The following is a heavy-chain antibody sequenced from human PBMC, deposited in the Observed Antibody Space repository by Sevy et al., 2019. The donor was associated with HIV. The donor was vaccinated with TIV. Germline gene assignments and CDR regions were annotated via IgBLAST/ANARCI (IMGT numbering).Heavy chain of an antibody. D-gene: IGHD3-22*01. CDR2: ISYNSGSI. V-gene: IGHV3-9*01. CDR3: AKARGGYRNHYYYPMDV. J-gene: IGHJ6*02. CDR1: GFNFDEFA. Sequence: GGSLRLSCAASGFNFDEFAIHWVRQAPGKGLEWVSGISYNSGSIGYAESVKGRFNISRDNAKKSLYLQMNSLRIEDTALYYGAKARGGYRNHYYYPMDVWGQGTTVTVSS.